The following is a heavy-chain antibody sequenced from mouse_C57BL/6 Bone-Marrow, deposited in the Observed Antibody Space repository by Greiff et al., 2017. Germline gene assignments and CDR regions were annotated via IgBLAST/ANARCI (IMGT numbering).Heavy chain of an antibody. Sequence: QVQLQQPGAELVKPGASVKMSCKASGYTFTSYWITWVKQRPGQGLEWIGDIYPTSGRTNYNEKFKGKATLTADKSSSTAYMELRSLTSEDSAVYFCARGGITTGFDYWGQGTTLTVSS. D-gene: IGHD1-1*01. V-gene: IGHV1-55*01. J-gene: IGHJ2*01. CDR2: IYPTSGRT. CDR1: GYTFTSYW. CDR3: ARGGITTGFDY.